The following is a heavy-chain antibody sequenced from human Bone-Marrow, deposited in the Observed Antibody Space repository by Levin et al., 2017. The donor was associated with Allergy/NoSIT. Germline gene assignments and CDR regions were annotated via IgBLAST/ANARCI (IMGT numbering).Heavy chain of an antibody. D-gene: IGHD7-27*01. J-gene: IGHJ6*02. CDR3: ARDLGMGFFYAMDV. Sequence: SQTLSLTCTVSGGSISSYNWSWIRQPAGKGLEWIGRMYTTGTTNYNPSLKSRVTMSVDTSKNQFSLKMTFQTAADTAVYYCARDLGMGFFYAMDVWGQGTTVTVSS. CDR2: MYTTGTT. CDR1: GGSISSYN. V-gene: IGHV4-4*07.